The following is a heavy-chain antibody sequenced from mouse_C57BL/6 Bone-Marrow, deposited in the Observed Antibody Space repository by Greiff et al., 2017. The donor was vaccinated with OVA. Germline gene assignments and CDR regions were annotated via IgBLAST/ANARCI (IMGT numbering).Heavy chain of an antibody. CDR2: IDPEDGDT. Sequence: EVQLQESGAELVRPGASVKLSCTASGFNIKDYYMHWVKQRPEQGLEWIGRIDPEDGDTESAPKFQGKATMTAETSSNTAYLQLSSLTSEDTAVYYCTTSYYYGSSPFAYWGQGTLVTVSA. D-gene: IGHD1-1*01. V-gene: IGHV14-1*01. CDR1: GFNIKDYY. CDR3: TTSYYYGSSPFAY. J-gene: IGHJ3*01.